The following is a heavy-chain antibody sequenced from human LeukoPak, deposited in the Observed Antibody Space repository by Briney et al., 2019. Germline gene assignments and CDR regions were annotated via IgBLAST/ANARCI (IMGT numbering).Heavy chain of an antibody. CDR1: GGSFSGYY. CDR3: ARGRVSSTSTRKRLDY. Sequence: SETLSLTCAVYGGSFSGYYWSWIRQPPGKGLEWIGEINHCGSTNYNPSLKSRVTISVDTSKNQFSLKLSSVTAADTAVYYCARGRVSSTSTRKRLDYWGQGTLVTVSS. CDR2: INHCGST. J-gene: IGHJ4*02. V-gene: IGHV4-34*01. D-gene: IGHD2-2*01.